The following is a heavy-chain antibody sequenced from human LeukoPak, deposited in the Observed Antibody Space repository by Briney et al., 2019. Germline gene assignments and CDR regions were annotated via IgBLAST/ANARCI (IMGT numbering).Heavy chain of an antibody. V-gene: IGHV1-69*05. CDR3: ARGRAVAGPGDY. CDR1: GGTFSSYA. D-gene: IGHD6-19*01. CDR2: IIPIFGTA. Sequence: ASVKVSCKASGGTFSSYAISWVRQAPGQGLEWMGRIIPIFGTANYAQKCQGRVTITTDESTSTAYMELSSLRSEDTAVYYCARGRAVAGPGDYWGQGTLVTVSS. J-gene: IGHJ4*02.